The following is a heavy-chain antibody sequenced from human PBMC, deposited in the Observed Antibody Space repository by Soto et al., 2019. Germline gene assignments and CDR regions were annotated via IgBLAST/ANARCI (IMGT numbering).Heavy chain of an antibody. CDR3: ARASTSYYFDS. D-gene: IGHD1-1*01. CDR1: GGSISNYY. J-gene: IGHJ4*02. V-gene: IGHV4-59*01. CDR2: IYYSGST. Sequence: QVQLQESSPGLVKPSETLSLTCTVSGGSISNYYWNWIRQPPGKGLESIGFIYYSGSTNYNPSLKSRVTISVDTSKNQFSLKLNSVTAADTAVYYCARASTSYYFDSWGQGTLVTVSS.